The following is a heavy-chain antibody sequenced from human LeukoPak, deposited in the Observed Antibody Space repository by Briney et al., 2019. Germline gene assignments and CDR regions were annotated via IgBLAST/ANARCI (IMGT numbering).Heavy chain of an antibody. V-gene: IGHV3-30*03. Sequence: PGGSLRLSCAASGFTFSSYGMHWVRQAPGKGLEWVAVISYDGSNKYYADSVKGRFTISRDNSKNTLYLQMNSLRADDTAVYFCARAPQIGFSGFDKNYWGQGTLVTVSS. D-gene: IGHD5-12*01. CDR2: ISYDGSNK. CDR3: ARAPQIGFSGFDKNY. CDR1: GFTFSSYG. J-gene: IGHJ4*02.